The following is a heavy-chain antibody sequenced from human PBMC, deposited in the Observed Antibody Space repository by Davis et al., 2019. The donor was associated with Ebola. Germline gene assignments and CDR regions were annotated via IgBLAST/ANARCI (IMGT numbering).Heavy chain of an antibody. CDR2: IYSGGST. Sequence: GGSLRLSCAASGFTVSSNYMSWVRQAPGKGLEWVSVIYSGGSTYYADSVKGRFTISRDNSKNTLYLQMNSLRAEDTAVYYCARPRGAARGYFDYWGQGTLVTVSS. V-gene: IGHV3-66*04. J-gene: IGHJ4*02. CDR3: ARPRGAARGYFDY. CDR1: GFTVSSNY. D-gene: IGHD6-6*01.